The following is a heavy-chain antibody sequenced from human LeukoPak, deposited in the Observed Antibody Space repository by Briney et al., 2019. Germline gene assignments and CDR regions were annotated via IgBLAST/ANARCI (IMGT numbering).Heavy chain of an antibody. J-gene: IGHJ5*02. CDR2: MSPNSGDT. V-gene: IGHV1-8*01. Sequence: ASVKVSCKASGYTFTSYDFNWVRQATGQRPEWMGWMSPNSGDTGYAQKFQDRVTMTRNTSISTAYMELSSLRSDDTAVYYCAREFYDSSGYYLNWFDPWGQGTLATVSS. CDR3: AREFYDSSGYYLNWFDP. D-gene: IGHD3-22*01. CDR1: GYTFTSYD.